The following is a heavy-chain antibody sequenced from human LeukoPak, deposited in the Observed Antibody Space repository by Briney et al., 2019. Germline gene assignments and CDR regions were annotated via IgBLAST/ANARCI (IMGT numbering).Heavy chain of an antibody. CDR2: IYYSGST. V-gene: IGHV4-59*01. Sequence: SETLSLTCSVSGGSISSYYWSWIRQPPGKGLEWIGYIYYSGSTNYNPSLKSRVTISVDTSKNQFSLKLSSVTAADTAVYYCATQEYSSGWYSHYYYYYGMDVWGQGTTVTVSS. J-gene: IGHJ6*02. CDR3: ATQEYSSGWYSHYYYYYGMDV. D-gene: IGHD6-19*01. CDR1: GGSISSYY.